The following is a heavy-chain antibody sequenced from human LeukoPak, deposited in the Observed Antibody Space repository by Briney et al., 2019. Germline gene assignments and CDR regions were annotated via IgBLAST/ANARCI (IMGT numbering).Heavy chain of an antibody. Sequence: GGSLRLSCAASGFTFSSYAMGWVRQAPGQGLEWVSAISGSGGSTYYADSVKGRFTISRDNSKNTLYLQMNSLRAEDTAVYYCAKDLIDSSGYYKTEGDYWGQGTLVTVSS. D-gene: IGHD3-22*01. CDR2: ISGSGGST. J-gene: IGHJ4*02. CDR1: GFTFSSYA. CDR3: AKDLIDSSGYYKTEGDY. V-gene: IGHV3-23*01.